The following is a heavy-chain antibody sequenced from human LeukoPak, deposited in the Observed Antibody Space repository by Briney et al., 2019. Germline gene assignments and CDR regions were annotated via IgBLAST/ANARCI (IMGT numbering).Heavy chain of an antibody. CDR3: TRGSGTINWFDP. CDR2: IRSKANSYAT. J-gene: IGHJ5*02. V-gene: IGHV3-73*01. D-gene: IGHD2-15*01. Sequence: QAGGSLKLSCAASGFTFSGSAMHWVRQASGKGLEWVGRIRSKANSYATAYAASVKGRFTISRDDSENTAYLQMNSLKTEDTAVYYCTRGSGTINWFDPWGQGTLVTVSS. CDR1: GFTFSGSA.